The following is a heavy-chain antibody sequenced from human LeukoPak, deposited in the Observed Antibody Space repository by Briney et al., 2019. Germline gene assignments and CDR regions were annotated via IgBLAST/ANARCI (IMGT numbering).Heavy chain of an antibody. J-gene: IGHJ4*02. V-gene: IGHV5-51*01. Sequence: GESLKISCKGSGYSFTSYWIGWVRQMPGKGLEWMGIIYPGDSDTRYSPSFQGQVTISADKSISTAYLQWSGLKASDTAVYYCARERGDYDSRYLPDYWGQGTLVTVSS. CDR1: GYSFTSYW. D-gene: IGHD5-12*01. CDR2: IYPGDSDT. CDR3: ARERGDYDSRYLPDY.